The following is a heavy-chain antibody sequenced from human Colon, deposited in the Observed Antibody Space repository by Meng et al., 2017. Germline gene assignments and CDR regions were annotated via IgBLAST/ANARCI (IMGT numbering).Heavy chain of an antibody. J-gene: IGHJ4*02. CDR1: GGSVSSGSHY. Sequence: QVQWREPGPGLLRPSETLSFTCTVSGGSVSSGSHYWSWIRQPPGKGLEFIAYVDYSGNTNYNPSLKGRVTTSIDMSKSQFSLKVSSVTAADTAVYYCAIGPWELDYWGQGLLVTVSS. CDR3: AIGPWELDY. CDR2: VDYSGNT. D-gene: IGHD1-26*01. V-gene: IGHV4-61*01.